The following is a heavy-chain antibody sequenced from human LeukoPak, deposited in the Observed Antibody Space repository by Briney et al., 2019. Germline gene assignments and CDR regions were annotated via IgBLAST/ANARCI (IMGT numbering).Heavy chain of an antibody. CDR3: ARDPSSGWPIVDAFDI. CDR1: VDSVSSNSAA. Sequence: SQTLSLTCAISVDSVSSNSAAWNWIRQSPSRGLEWLGRTYYRSKWYNDYAVSVKSRITINPATSKNQFSLQLNSVTPEDTAVYYCARDPSSGWPIVDAFDIWGQGTMVTVSS. D-gene: IGHD6-19*01. J-gene: IGHJ3*02. CDR2: TYYRSKWYN. V-gene: IGHV6-1*01.